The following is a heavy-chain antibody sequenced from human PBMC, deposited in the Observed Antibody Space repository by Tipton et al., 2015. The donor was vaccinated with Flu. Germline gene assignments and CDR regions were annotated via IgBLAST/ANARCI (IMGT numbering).Heavy chain of an antibody. CDR2: ISATTIST. V-gene: IGHV3-23*01. CDR3: AKDRELTPPRLGYFDY. D-gene: IGHD1-7*01. CDR1: GFSFSSYG. Sequence: GSLRLSCAASGFSFSSYGVSWVRQAPGKGLEWVSFISATTISTYYADSVKGRFTISRDNSKSTLYLQMNSLRVEDTAVYYCAKDRELTPPRLGYFDYWGQGTLVTVSS. J-gene: IGHJ4*02.